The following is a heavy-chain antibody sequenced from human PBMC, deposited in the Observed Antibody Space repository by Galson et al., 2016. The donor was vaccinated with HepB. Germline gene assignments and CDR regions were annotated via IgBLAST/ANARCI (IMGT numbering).Heavy chain of an antibody. D-gene: IGHD3-16*01. CDR2: VSNKGKT. CDR1: SGYITNSNY. V-gene: IGHV4-4*01. CDR3: TRESGAFVPFGF. J-gene: IGHJ4*02. Sequence: TLSLTCGVSSGYITNSNYWSWVRQPPGKGLEWIGEVSNKGKTNFNPSLASRLSMSFDMSTNEASLRLNFMTAEDTATYFCTRESGAFVPFGFWGQGAPVVGSA.